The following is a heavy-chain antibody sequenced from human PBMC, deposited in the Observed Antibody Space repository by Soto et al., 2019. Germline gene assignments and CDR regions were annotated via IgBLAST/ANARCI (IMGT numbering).Heavy chain of an antibody. V-gene: IGHV3-11*06. CDR3: ARAARDYYDSSGYYYFDY. CDR1: GFTFSDYY. CDR2: ISSSSSYT. J-gene: IGHJ4*02. Sequence: PGGSLRLSCAASGFTFSDYYMSWIRQAPGKGLKWVSYISSSSSYTNYADSVKGRFTISRDNAKNSLYLQMNSLRAEDTAVYYCARAARDYYDSSGYYYFDYWGQGTLVTVSS. D-gene: IGHD3-22*01.